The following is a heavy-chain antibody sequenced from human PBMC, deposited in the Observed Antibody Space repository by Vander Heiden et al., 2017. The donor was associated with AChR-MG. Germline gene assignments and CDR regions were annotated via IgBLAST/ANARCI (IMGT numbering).Heavy chain of an antibody. CDR3: ARHISNWFDP. Sequence: QVQRVQSGAEVKKPGASVTVSGKASGYPCTSYYMHWVRQATGQGLGWMGIINPSGGSTSDEQKFQGRVTMTRDTSTSTVYMELSSLRSEDTAVYYCARHISNWFDPWGQGTLVTVSS. J-gene: IGHJ5*02. D-gene: IGHD2-21*01. V-gene: IGHV1-46*03. CDR1: GYPCTSYY. CDR2: INPSGGST.